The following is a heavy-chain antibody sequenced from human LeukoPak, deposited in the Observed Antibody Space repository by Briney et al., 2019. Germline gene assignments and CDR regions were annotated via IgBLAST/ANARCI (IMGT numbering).Heavy chain of an antibody. CDR1: GFTFDDYA. V-gene: IGHV3-9*01. J-gene: IGHJ3*02. CDR2: ISWNSGSI. Sequence: GRSLRLSCAASGFTFDDYAMHWVRHAPGKGLEWVSGISWNSGSIGYADSVKGRFTISRDNAKNSLYLQMNSLRAEDTALYYCAKDVYSGYDRDAFDIWGQGTMVTVSS. D-gene: IGHD5-12*01. CDR3: AKDVYSGYDRDAFDI.